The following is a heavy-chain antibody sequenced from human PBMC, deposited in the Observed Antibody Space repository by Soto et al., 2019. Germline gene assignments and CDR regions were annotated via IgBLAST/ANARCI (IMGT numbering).Heavy chain of an antibody. J-gene: IGHJ5*02. Sequence: SVKVSCKASGGTFSSYAISWVRQAPGQGLEWMGGIIPIFGTANYAQKFQGRVTITADESTSTAYMELSSLRSEDTAVYYCARVWELLGNWFDPWGQGTLVTVSS. V-gene: IGHV1-69*13. D-gene: IGHD1-26*01. CDR1: GGTFSSYA. CDR2: IIPIFGTA. CDR3: ARVWELLGNWFDP.